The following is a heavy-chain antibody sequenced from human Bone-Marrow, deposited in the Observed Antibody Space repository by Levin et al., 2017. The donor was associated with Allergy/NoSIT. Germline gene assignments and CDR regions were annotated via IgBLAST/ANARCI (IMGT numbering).Heavy chain of an antibody. Sequence: QAGGSLRLSCAASGFTFSSFSMNWVRQAPGKGLEWVSYISTSGSTTYYADSVKGRFTISRDNAKNSLYLQMNSLRDEDTAVYYCARDIGHHYDRCDYWGQGTLVTVSS. J-gene: IGHJ4*02. V-gene: IGHV3-48*02. CDR2: ISTSGSTT. D-gene: IGHD3-22*01. CDR3: ARDIGHHYDRCDY. CDR1: GFTFSSFS.